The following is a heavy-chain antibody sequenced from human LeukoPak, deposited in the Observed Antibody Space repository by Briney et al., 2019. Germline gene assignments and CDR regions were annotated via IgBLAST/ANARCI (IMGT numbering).Heavy chain of an antibody. V-gene: IGHV3-53*01. CDR1: GFTVSSNY. J-gene: IGHJ5*02. CDR2: IYSGGSA. CDR3: ARERRGWFDP. Sequence: GGSLRLSCAASGFTVSSNYMSWVRQAPGKGLEWVSVIYSGGSAYYADSVKGRFTISRDNSKNTLYLQMNSLRAEDTAVYYCARERRGWFDPWGQGTLVTVSS.